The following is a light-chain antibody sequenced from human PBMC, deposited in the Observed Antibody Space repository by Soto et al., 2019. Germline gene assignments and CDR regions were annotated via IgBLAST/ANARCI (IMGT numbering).Light chain of an antibody. Sequence: DIQMTQSPSSLSASVGDRVTITCQASQDISNYLNWYQQKPGKAPKLLIYDASNLETGVPSRFSGSGSGTDFTFTISSLQPEDIATYYCQQYDNLPPVYTFGQGTKLELK. CDR1: QDISNY. J-gene: IGKJ2*01. V-gene: IGKV1-33*01. CDR3: QQYDNLPPVYT. CDR2: DAS.